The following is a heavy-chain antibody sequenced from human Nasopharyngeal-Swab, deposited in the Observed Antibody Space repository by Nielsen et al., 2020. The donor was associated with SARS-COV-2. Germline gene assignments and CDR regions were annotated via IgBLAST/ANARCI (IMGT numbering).Heavy chain of an antibody. V-gene: IGHV3-49*03. CDR2: IRSKAYGGTT. D-gene: IGHD6-19*01. J-gene: IGHJ6*02. Sequence: SCTASGFTFGDYAMSWFRQAPGKGLEWVGFIRSKAYGGTTEYAASVKGRFTISRDDSKSIAYLQMNSLKTEDTAVYYCTRDDTYYSSGYYYYGMDVWGQGTTVTVSS. CDR1: GFTFGDYA. CDR3: TRDDTYYSSGYYYYGMDV.